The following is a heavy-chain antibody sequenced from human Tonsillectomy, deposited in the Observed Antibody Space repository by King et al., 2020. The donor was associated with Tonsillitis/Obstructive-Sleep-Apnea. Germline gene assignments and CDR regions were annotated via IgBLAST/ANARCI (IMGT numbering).Heavy chain of an antibody. CDR2: IYYSGST. CDR3: ARSYSTSSFCSYGMDV. J-gene: IGHJ6*02. D-gene: IGHD6-6*01. Sequence: QLQESGPGLVKPSETLSLNCSVSGGSISSNYWSWIRQPPGKGLEWIGYIYYSGSTNYNPSLKSRVTISVDTSKIQFSLKMSSVTAADTAVYYCARSYSTSSFCSYGMDVWGQGTTVTVSS. CDR1: GGSISSNY. V-gene: IGHV4-59*08.